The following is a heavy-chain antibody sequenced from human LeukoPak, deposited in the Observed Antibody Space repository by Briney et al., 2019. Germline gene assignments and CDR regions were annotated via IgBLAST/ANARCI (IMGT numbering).Heavy chain of an antibody. CDR3: ASYARGLGYMDV. CDR2: ISWNGGST. V-gene: IGHV3-20*04. J-gene: IGHJ6*03. CDR1: GFTFDDYG. Sequence: GGSLRLSCAASGFTFDDYGMSWVRQAPGKGLEWVSGISWNGGSTGYADSVKGRFTISRANAKNSLYLQMNSLRAEDTALYYCASYARGLGYMDVWGKGTTVTVSS. D-gene: IGHD3-10*01.